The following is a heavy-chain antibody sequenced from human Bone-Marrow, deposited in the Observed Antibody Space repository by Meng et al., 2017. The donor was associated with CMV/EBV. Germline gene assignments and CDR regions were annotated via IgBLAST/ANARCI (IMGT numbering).Heavy chain of an antibody. CDR2: IKQDGSEK. CDR3: ARELTVTIGQGTHYYYYGMDV. D-gene: IGHD4-11*01. V-gene: IGHV3-7*01. Sequence: GESLKISCAASGFTCSSYWMSWVRQATGKGLEWVANIKQDGSEKYYVDSVKGRFTISRDNAKNSLYLQMNSLRSEDTAVYYCARELTVTIGQGTHYYYYGMDVWGQGTTVTVSS. CDR1: GFTCSSYW. J-gene: IGHJ6*02.